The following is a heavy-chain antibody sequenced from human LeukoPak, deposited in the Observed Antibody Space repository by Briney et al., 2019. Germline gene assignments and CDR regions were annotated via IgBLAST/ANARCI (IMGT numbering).Heavy chain of an antibody. V-gene: IGHV1-69*04. D-gene: IGHD3-10*01. CDR3: ARHDYYGSGSGGYFDL. J-gene: IGHJ2*01. CDR1: GGTFSSYA. CDR2: NIPILGIA. Sequence: SVKVSCKASGGTFSSYAISWVRQAPGQGLEWMGRNIPILGIANYAQKFQGRVTITADKSTSTAYMELSSLRSEDTAVYYCARHDYYGSGSGGYFDLWGRGTLVTVSS.